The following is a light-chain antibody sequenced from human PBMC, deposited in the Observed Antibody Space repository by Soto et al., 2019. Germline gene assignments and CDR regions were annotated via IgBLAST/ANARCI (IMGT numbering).Light chain of an antibody. CDR3: QQSYSTPRT. J-gene: IGKJ1*01. Sequence: DIQMTQSPSSLSASVGDRVTLTCRASQSISSYLNWYQQKPGKAPKLLIYGASSLQSGVPSRFSGSGSGTDFTLTISSLQPEDFVSYYCQQSYSTPRTFGQGTKVEIK. CDR2: GAS. CDR1: QSISSY. V-gene: IGKV1-39*01.